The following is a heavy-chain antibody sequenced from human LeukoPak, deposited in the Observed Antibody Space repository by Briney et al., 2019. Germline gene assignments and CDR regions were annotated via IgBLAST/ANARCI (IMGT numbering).Heavy chain of an antibody. D-gene: IGHD2-15*01. V-gene: IGHV3-23*01. CDR1: GFSVTSYA. CDR3: AKIPASGRYSTNYRFDS. CDR2: FSVYAHYT. J-gene: IGHJ5*01. Sequence: GGSLRLSCAASGFSVTSYAVSWVRQAPGKGLEWVATFSVYAHYTYYEDSVRGRFTVSRDTSKNTVYLQMDALRPDDTARYFCAKIPASGRYSTNYRFDSWGQGTLVTVSS.